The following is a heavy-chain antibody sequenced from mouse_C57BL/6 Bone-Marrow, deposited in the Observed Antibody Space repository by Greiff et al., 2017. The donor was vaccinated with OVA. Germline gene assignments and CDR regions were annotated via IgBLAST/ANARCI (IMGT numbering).Heavy chain of an antibody. V-gene: IGHV5-4*01. Sequence: EVQLQESGGGLVKPGGSLKLSCAASGFTFSSYAMSWVRQTPEKRLEWVATISDGGSYTYYPDNVKGRFTISRDNAKNNLYLQMSHLKSEDTAMYYCARDQDYYGSSLWYFDVWGTGTTVTVSS. J-gene: IGHJ1*03. D-gene: IGHD1-1*01. CDR3: ARDQDYYGSSLWYFDV. CDR2: ISDGGSYT. CDR1: GFTFSSYA.